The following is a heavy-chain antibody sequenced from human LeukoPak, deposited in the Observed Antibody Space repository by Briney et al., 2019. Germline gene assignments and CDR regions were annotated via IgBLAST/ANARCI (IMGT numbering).Heavy chain of an antibody. CDR2: ISYDGSNK. CDR3: AKSFFSRDCSSTGCYLNSDY. CDR1: GFTFSSYG. Sequence: GGSLRLSCAASGFTFSSYGMHWVRQAPGKGLEWVAVISYDGSNKYYADSVKGRFTISRDNSKNTLYLQMNSLRAEDTAVYYCAKSFFSRDCSSTGCYLNSDYWGQGTLVTVSS. D-gene: IGHD2-2*01. J-gene: IGHJ4*02. V-gene: IGHV3-30*18.